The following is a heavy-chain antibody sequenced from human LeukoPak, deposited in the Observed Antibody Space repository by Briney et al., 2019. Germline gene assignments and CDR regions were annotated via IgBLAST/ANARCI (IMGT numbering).Heavy chain of an antibody. CDR2: INHSGST. CDR3: ARVGYCSSTSCYGFDY. D-gene: IGHD2-2*01. CDR1: GGSFSGYY. V-gene: IGHV4-34*01. Sequence: PSETLSPTCAVYGGSFSGYYWSWIRQPPGKGLEWNGEINHSGSTNYNPSLKSRVTISVDTSKNQFSLKLSSVTAADTAVYYCARVGYCSSTSCYGFDYWGQGTLVTVSS. J-gene: IGHJ4*02.